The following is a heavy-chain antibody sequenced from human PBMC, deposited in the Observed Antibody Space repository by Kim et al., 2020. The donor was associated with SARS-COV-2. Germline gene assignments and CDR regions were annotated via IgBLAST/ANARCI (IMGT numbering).Heavy chain of an antibody. CDR1: GFTFSSYG. J-gene: IGHJ4*02. V-gene: IGHV3-33*06. CDR3: AKAGGVRGIGGYFDY. CDR2: IWYDGSNK. D-gene: IGHD3-16*01. Sequence: GGSLRLSCAASGFTFSSYGMHWVRQAPGKGLEWVAVIWYDGSNKYYADSVKGRFTISRDNSKNTLYLQMNSLRAEDTPVYYCAKAGGVRGIGGYFDYWGQGTLVTVSS.